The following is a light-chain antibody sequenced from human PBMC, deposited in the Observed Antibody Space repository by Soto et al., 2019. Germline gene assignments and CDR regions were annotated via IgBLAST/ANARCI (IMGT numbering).Light chain of an antibody. CDR2: GAS. CDR1: QSISSTH. J-gene: IGKJ2*01. V-gene: IGKV3-20*01. Sequence: ETVLTQSPGTLSLSPGERATLSCRASQSISSTHLAWYQQKSGQAPRLLIYGASSRATGIPDRFSGSGSGTDFTLTITRLEPEDFAVYYCDQYATSDMDTFGQGTKLEI. CDR3: DQYATSDMDT.